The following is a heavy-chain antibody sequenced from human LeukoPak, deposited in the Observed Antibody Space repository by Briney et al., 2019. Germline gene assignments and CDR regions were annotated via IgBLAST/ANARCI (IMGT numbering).Heavy chain of an antibody. Sequence: QPGGSLRLSCAASGFTFSSYAMHWVRQAPGKGLEWVAVISYDGSNKYYADSVKGRFTISRDNSKNTLYLQMNSLRAEDTAVYYCAKDGIWSGQPDAFDIWGQGTMVTVSS. V-gene: IGHV3-30-3*01. CDR3: AKDGIWSGQPDAFDI. CDR1: GFTFSSYA. CDR2: ISYDGSNK. J-gene: IGHJ3*02. D-gene: IGHD3-3*01.